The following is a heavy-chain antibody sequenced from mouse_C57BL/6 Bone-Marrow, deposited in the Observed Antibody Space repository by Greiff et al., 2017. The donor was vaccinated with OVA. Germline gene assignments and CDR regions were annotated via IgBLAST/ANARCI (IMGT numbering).Heavy chain of an antibody. CDR1: GYTFTDHT. J-gene: IGHJ2*01. CDR2: IYPRDGST. D-gene: IGHD2-4*01. V-gene: IGHV1-78*01. CDR3: AIYYDYGWDY. Sequence: VKLMESDAELVKPGASVKISCKVSGYTFTDHTIHWMKQRPEQGLEWIGYIYPRDGSTKYNEKFKGKATLTADESSSTAYMQLNSLTSEDSAVYFYAIYYDYGWDYWGQGTTLTVSS.